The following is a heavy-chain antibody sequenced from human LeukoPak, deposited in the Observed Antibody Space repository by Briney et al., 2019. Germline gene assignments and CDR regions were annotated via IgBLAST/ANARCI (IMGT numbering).Heavy chain of an antibody. D-gene: IGHD6-19*01. CDR1: GFTFSSYS. CDR3: AKSKSDSSGWFPPVDY. CDR2: ISASSATI. Sequence: GGSLRLSCEGSGFTFSSYSMHWVRQAPGKGLEWVSYISASSATIYYADSVKGRFTISRDNAKNSLYLQMNSLRAEDTAVYYCAKSKSDSSGWFPPVDYWGQGTLVTVSS. V-gene: IGHV3-48*04. J-gene: IGHJ4*02.